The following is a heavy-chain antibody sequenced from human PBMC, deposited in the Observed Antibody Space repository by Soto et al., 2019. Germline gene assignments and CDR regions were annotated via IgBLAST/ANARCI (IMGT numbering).Heavy chain of an antibody. Sequence: SETLSLTCTVSGGSISSSSYYWGWIRQPPGKGLEWIGSIYYSGSTYYNPSLKSRVTISVDTSKNQFSLKLSSVTAADTAVYYCVIDFWSGLQYNWFDPWGQGTLVTVSS. V-gene: IGHV4-39*01. D-gene: IGHD3-3*01. CDR3: VIDFWSGLQYNWFDP. CDR2: IYYSGST. J-gene: IGHJ5*02. CDR1: GGSISSSSYY.